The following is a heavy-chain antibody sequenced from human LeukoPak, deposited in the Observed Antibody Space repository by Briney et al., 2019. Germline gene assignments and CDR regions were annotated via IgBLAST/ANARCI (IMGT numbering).Heavy chain of an antibody. V-gene: IGHV4-59*01. CDR2: IYYSGST. Sequence: NPSETLSLTCTVSGGSISSYYWSWIRQPPGKGLEWIGYIYYSGSTNCNPSLKSRVTISVDTSKNQFSLKLSSVTAADTAVYYCAKRTAYAFDIWGQGTMVTVSS. J-gene: IGHJ3*02. CDR3: AKRTAYAFDI. D-gene: IGHD1/OR15-1a*01. CDR1: GGSISSYY.